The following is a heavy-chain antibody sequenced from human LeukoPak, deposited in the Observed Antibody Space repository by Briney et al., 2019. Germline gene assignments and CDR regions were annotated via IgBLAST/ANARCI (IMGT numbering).Heavy chain of an antibody. CDR3: ARGATWNDVNY. V-gene: IGHV3-74*01. D-gene: IGHD1-1*01. Sequence: QPGGSLRLSCAASGFTFSSYWMHWVRQAPGKGLVWVSRINSDGSSTSYADSVKGRFTISRDNAKNTLYPQMNSLRAEDTAVYYCARGATWNDVNYWGQGTLVTVSS. J-gene: IGHJ4*02. CDR1: GFTFSSYW. CDR2: INSDGSST.